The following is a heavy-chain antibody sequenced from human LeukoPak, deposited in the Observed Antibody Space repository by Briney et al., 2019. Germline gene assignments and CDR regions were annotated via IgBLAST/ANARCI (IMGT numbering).Heavy chain of an antibody. Sequence: PSETLSLTCTVSGGSISSYYWSWIRQPAGKGLEWIGRIYTSGSTNYNPSLKSRVTISVDTSKNQFSLKLSSVTAADTAVYCCARSLREYYYDSSGYGYWGQGTLVTVSS. CDR2: IYTSGST. J-gene: IGHJ4*02. D-gene: IGHD3-22*01. CDR3: ARSLREYYYDSSGYGY. V-gene: IGHV4-4*07. CDR1: GGSISSYY.